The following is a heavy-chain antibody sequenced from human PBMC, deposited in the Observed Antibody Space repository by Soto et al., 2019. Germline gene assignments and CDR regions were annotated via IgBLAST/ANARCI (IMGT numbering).Heavy chain of an antibody. Sequence: GESLKISCKGSGYSFTSYWISWVRQMPGKGLEWMGRIDPSGSYTNYSPSFQGHVTISADKSISTAYLQWSSLKASDTAMYYCARAYCSGGSCYSGNWFDPWGQGTLVTVSS. V-gene: IGHV5-10-1*01. CDR1: GYSFTSYW. CDR3: ARAYCSGGSCYSGNWFDP. J-gene: IGHJ5*02. CDR2: IDPSGSYT. D-gene: IGHD2-15*01.